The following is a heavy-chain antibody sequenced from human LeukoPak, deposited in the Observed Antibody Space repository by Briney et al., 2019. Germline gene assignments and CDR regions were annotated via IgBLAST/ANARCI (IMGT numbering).Heavy chain of an antibody. V-gene: IGHV4-34*01. D-gene: IGHD6-19*01. CDR1: GGSFSGYY. CDR3: ARLAVAGFY. CDR2: INHSGST. Sequence: PSETLSLTCAVYGGSFSGYYWSWIRQPPGKGLEWIGEINHSGSTNYNPSLKSRVTISVDTSKNQFSLKLSSVTAADTAVYYCARLAVAGFYWGQGTLVTVSS. J-gene: IGHJ4*02.